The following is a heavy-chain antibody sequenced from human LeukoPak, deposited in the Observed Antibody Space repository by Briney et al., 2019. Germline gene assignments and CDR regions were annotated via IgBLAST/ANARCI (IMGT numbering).Heavy chain of an antibody. V-gene: IGHV3-9*01. J-gene: IGHJ5*02. CDR3: AKDRRAHMTATGWFDP. D-gene: IGHD5-18*01. CDR2: ISWNSGSI. CDR1: GFTFDDYA. Sequence: GGSLRLSCAASGFTFDDYAMHWVRQAPGKGLEWVSGISWNSGSIGYADSVKGRFTISRDNAKNSLYLQMNSLRAEDTALYYCAKDRRAHMTATGWFDPWGQGTLVTVSS.